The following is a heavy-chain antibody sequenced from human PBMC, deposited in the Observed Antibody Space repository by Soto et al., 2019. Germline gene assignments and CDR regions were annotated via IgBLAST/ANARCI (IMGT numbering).Heavy chain of an antibody. CDR2: INHSGST. Sequence: SETLSLTCAVYGGSFSGYYWSWIRQPPGKGLEWIGEINHSGSTNYNPSLKSRVTISVDTSKNQFSLKLSSVTAADTAVYYCARFRHYDYVWGSYRGTRYYYGMGVWGQGTTVTVSS. V-gene: IGHV4-34*01. CDR1: GGSFSGYY. D-gene: IGHD3-16*02. J-gene: IGHJ6*02. CDR3: ARFRHYDYVWGSYRGTRYYYGMGV.